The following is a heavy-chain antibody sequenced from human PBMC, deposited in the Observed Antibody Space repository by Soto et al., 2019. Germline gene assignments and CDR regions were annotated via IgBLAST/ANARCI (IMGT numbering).Heavy chain of an antibody. D-gene: IGHD5-18*01. CDR2: ISSSGSTI. Sequence: GGSLRLSCAASGFTFSSYEMNWVRQAPGKGLEWVSYISSSGSTIYYADSVKGRFTISRDNAKNSLYLQMNSLRAEDTAVYYCARGVYSYGYGNWFDPWGQGTLVTVSS. J-gene: IGHJ5*02. CDR3: ARGVYSYGYGNWFDP. CDR1: GFTFSSYE. V-gene: IGHV3-48*03.